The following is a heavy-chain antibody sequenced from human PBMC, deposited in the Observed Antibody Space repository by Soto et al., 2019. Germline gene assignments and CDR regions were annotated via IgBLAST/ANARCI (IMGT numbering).Heavy chain of an antibody. CDR2: IYYSGST. Sequence: TLSLTCTVSGGSISSGGYYWSWIRQHPGKGLEWIGYIYYSGSTYYNPSLKSRVTISVDTSKNQFSLKLSSVTAADTAVYYCARGGYCSSTSCYTGWFDPWGQGTLVTVSS. CDR1: GGSISSGGYY. V-gene: IGHV4-31*03. D-gene: IGHD2-2*02. CDR3: ARGGYCSSTSCYTGWFDP. J-gene: IGHJ5*02.